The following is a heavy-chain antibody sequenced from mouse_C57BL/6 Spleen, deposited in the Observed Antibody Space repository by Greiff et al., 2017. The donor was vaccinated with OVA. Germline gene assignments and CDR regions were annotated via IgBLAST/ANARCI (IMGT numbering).Heavy chain of an antibody. CDR3: ARWGYSNYEGFAY. D-gene: IGHD2-5*01. CDR2: IYPGDGDT. J-gene: IGHJ3*01. Sequence: QVQLQQSGPELVKPGASVKISCKASGYAFSSSWMNWVKQRPGKGLEWIGRIYPGDGDTNYNGKFKGKATLTADKSSSTAYMQLSSLTSEDSAVYFCARWGYSNYEGFAYWGQGTLVTVSA. CDR1: GYAFSSSW. V-gene: IGHV1-82*01.